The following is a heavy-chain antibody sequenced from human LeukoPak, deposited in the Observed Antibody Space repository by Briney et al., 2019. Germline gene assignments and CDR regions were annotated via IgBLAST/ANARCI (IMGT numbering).Heavy chain of an antibody. V-gene: IGHV1-46*01. CDR1: GYTFTSYY. CDR3: ATYSGYDPFDY. J-gene: IGHJ4*02. Sequence: ASVKVSCKASGYTFTSYYIHWVRQAPGQGLEWMGIIIPSTGSTNYAQKFQGRVTMIRDTSTSTVYMELSSLRSEDTAVYYCATYSGYDPFDYWGQGTLVTVSS. CDR2: IIPSTGST. D-gene: IGHD5-12*01.